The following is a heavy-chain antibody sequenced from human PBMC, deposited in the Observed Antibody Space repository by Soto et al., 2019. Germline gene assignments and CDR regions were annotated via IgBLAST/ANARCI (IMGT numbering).Heavy chain of an antibody. J-gene: IGHJ6*03. CDR2: IYYSGST. V-gene: IGHV4-59*01. CDR3: ASGDRLVPAANANDYYYYMDV. CDR1: GGSISSYY. Sequence: SETLSLTCTVSGGSISSYYWSWIRQPPGKGLEWIGYIYYSGSTNYNPSLKSRVTISVDTSKNQFSLKLSSVTAADTAVYYCASGDRLVPAANANDYYYYMDVWGKGTTVTVSS. D-gene: IGHD2-2*01.